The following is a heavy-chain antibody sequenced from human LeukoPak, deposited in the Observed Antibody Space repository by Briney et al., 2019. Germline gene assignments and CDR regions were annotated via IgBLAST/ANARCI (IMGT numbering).Heavy chain of an antibody. Sequence: GGFLRLSCAASGFTFSSYGLSWVRQAPGKGLAWVSAISGGAPSTYYADSVKGRFTISRDNSKNTLYLQMNSLRAEDTAVYYCAKDPLRQRVLVDSSVDYWGQGTLVTVSS. CDR1: GFTFSSYG. CDR3: AKDPLRQRVLVDSSVDY. J-gene: IGHJ4*02. D-gene: IGHD2-8*02. V-gene: IGHV3-23*01. CDR2: ISGGAPST.